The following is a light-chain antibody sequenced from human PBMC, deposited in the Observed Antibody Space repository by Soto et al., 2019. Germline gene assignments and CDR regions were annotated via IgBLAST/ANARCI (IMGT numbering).Light chain of an antibody. CDR3: QLYSSSLRA. J-gene: IGKJ1*01. Sequence: EIVLTQSPGTLSLSPGERATLSCRASQTVRNNYLAWYQQKPGQAPRLLIYAASSRATDIPDRFSGSGSGTDFTLTISRLEPEDFAVYHCQLYSSSLRAFGQGTKVDIK. V-gene: IGKV3-20*01. CDR1: QTVRNNY. CDR2: AAS.